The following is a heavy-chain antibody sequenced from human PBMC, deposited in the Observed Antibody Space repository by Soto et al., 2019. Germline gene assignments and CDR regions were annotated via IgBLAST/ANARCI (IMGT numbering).Heavy chain of an antibody. CDR1: GGPISSGDYY. D-gene: IGHD2-21*01. Sequence: PSETLSLTCTVSGGPISSGDYYWSWICQPPGKGLEWIGYIYYSGSTYYNPSLKSRVTISVDTSKNQFSLKLSSVTAADTAVYYCASSGLKITYFWFDPWGQGTLVTVSS. CDR3: ASSGLKITYFWFDP. V-gene: IGHV4-30-4*01. J-gene: IGHJ5*02. CDR2: IYYSGST.